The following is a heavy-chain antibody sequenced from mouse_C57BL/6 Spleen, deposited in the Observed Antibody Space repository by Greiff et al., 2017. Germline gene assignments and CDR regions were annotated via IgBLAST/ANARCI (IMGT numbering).Heavy chain of an antibody. CDR3: TRYYYFDY. CDR2: INPNNGGT. J-gene: IGHJ2*01. Sequence: VQLQQSGPELVKPGASVKISCKASGYTFTDYYMNWVKQSHGKSLEWIGDINPNNGGTSYNQKFKGKATLTADKSSSTAYMELRSLTSEDSAVYYCTRYYYFDYWGQGTTLTVSS. CDR1: GYTFTDYY. V-gene: IGHV1-26*01.